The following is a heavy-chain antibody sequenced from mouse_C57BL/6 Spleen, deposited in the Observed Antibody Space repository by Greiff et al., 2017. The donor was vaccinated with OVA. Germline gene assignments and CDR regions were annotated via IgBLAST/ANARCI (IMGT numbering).Heavy chain of an antibody. V-gene: IGHV1-52*01. CDR3: ARGNYGSRWWYFDV. CDR1: GYTFTSYW. CDR2: IDPSDSDT. D-gene: IGHD1-1*01. J-gene: IGHJ1*03. Sequence: QVQLQQPGAELVRPGSSVKLSCKASGYTFTSYWMHWVKQRPIQGLEWIGNIDPSDSDTHYNQKFKDKATLTVDKSSSTAYMQLSSLTSEDSAVYYCARGNYGSRWWYFDVWGTGTTVTVSS.